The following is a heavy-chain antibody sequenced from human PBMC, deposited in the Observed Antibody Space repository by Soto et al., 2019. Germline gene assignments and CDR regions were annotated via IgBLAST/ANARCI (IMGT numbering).Heavy chain of an antibody. V-gene: IGHV3-49*03. CDR2: IRSKAYGGTT. J-gene: IGHJ6*02. CDR3: TGAAVEDYYYGMDV. Sequence: GGSLRLSCTASGFTFGDYAMSWFRQAPGKGLEWVGFIRSKAYGGTTEYAASVKGRFTISRDDSKSIAYLQMNSLKTEDTAVYYCTGAAVEDYYYGMDVWGQGTTVTVSS. D-gene: IGHD2-15*01. CDR1: GFTFGDYA.